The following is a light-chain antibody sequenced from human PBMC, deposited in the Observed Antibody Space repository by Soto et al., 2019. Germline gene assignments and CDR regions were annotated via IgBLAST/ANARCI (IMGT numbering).Light chain of an antibody. J-gene: IGLJ2*01. V-gene: IGLV1-51*01. CDR1: SSNIGNND. Sequence: QSVLTQPPSVSAAPGQKVPISCSGSSSNIGNNDVSWYQHVPGTAPKLLIYDDNKRPSGIPDRLSGSKSGTSATLSIAGLQTGDEADYYCAAWDSSLNAVLFGGGTKVTVL. CDR2: DDN. CDR3: AAWDSSLNAVL.